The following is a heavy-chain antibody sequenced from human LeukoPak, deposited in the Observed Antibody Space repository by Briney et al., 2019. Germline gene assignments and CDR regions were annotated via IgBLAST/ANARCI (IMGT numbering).Heavy chain of an antibody. J-gene: IGHJ4*02. V-gene: IGHV3-23*01. CDR1: GFTFDDYA. D-gene: IGHD1-26*01. CDR3: AKEREGFYFDC. CDR2: ISGSGGST. Sequence: GGSLRLSCAASGFTFDDYAMSWVRQAPGKGLEWVSDISGSGGSTHYADSVKGRFTISRDNSKNTLYLQLHSLRDEDTAIYYCAKEREGFYFDCWGQGVLVTVSS.